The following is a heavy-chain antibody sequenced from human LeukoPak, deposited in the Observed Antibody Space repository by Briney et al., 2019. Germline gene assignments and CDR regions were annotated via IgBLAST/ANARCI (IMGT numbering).Heavy chain of an antibody. CDR1: GGTFSSYA. D-gene: IGHD4-17*01. J-gene: IGHJ6*03. CDR2: INPSGGST. CDR3: ARAGGMTTVTTGYYYYMDV. V-gene: IGHV1-46*01. Sequence: GASVKVSCKASGGTFSSYAISWVRQAPGQGLEWMGIINPSGGSTSYAQKFQGRVTMTRDMSTSTVYMELSSLRSEDTAVYYCARAGGMTTVTTGYYYYMDVWGKGTTVTVSS.